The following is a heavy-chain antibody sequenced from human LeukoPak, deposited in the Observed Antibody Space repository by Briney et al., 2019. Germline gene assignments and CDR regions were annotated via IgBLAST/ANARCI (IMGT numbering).Heavy chain of an antibody. Sequence: SETLSLTCAVYGGSFSGYYWSWIRQPPGKGLEWIGEINHSGSTNYNPSLKSRVTISVDTSKNQFSLKLSSVTAADTAVYYCARGRAGTMVRGAIYYFDYWGQGTPVTVSS. J-gene: IGHJ4*02. CDR3: ARGRAGTMVRGAIYYFDY. D-gene: IGHD3-10*01. CDR2: INHSGST. CDR1: GGSFSGYY. V-gene: IGHV4-34*01.